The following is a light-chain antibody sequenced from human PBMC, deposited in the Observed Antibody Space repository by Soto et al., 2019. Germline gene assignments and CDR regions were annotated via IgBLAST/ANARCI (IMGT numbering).Light chain of an antibody. CDR2: EVS. Sequence: QSVLTQPASVSGSPGQSITISCTGTSSDVGGYNYVSWYQQHPGKAPKLMIYEVSNRPSGVSNRFSGSKSGNTASLTISGLQAEDEADYYCSSYTSSSTHLWVFGGGTKLTVL. CDR3: SSYTSSSTHLWV. J-gene: IGLJ3*02. V-gene: IGLV2-14*01. CDR1: SSDVGGYNY.